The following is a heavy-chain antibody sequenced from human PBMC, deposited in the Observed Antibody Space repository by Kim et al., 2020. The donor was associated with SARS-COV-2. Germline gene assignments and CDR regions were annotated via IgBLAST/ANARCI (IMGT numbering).Heavy chain of an antibody. J-gene: IGHJ6*02. D-gene: IGHD2-15*01. V-gene: IGHV3-15*01. CDR3: TRSSCGTRTACGIRGMDV. Sequence: VKGRFTISRDESKNPLYLQMNSLKSEDTAVFYCTRSSCGTRTACGIRGMDVWGQGTTVTVSS.